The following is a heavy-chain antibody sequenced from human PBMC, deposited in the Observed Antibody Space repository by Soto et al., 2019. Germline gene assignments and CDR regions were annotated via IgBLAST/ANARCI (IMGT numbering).Heavy chain of an antibody. J-gene: IGHJ6*02. CDR1: GFVFSTYS. D-gene: IGHD6-19*01. CDR3: AYQKIRFSVAGTLYGLGV. V-gene: IGHV3-48*02. CDR2: ISSTSGTI. Sequence: EGQLVESGGNLVRPGGSLRLSCEASGFVFSTYSMNWVRQAPGKGLEWISYISSTSGTIYYADSVKGRFTIFRDNAKNSLFLQMNGLRDDDTAVYYCAYQKIRFSVAGTLYGLGVWGQGTTVTVSS.